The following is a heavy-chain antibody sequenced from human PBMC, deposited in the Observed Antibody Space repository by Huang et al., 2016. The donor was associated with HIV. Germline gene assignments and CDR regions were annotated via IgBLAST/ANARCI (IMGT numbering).Heavy chain of an antibody. J-gene: IGHJ4*02. CDR2: IQTGGST. V-gene: IGHV4-61*09. D-gene: IGHD4-4*01. Sequence: QVHLQESGPALVKPSQTLPLMCSVSGASIKSGNYYWSWIRQPDGEGLEYIGHIQTGGSTNDNPAINRRVTMSFDTSNNRFFLQLSSVTAADTAVYYCARMMSNYNGTWGQGALVIVS. CDR1: GASIKSGNYY. CDR3: ARMMSNYNGT.